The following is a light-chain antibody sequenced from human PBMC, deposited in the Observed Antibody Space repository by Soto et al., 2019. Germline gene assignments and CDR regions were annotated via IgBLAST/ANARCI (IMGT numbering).Light chain of an antibody. CDR3: SSYAGSATPVV. J-gene: IGLJ1*01. Sequence: QSALTQPASVSGSPGQSITIYCTGTSSDVGDYNFVSWYQHHPGKAPKLMIYEVTSRPSGVSNRFSGSKSGYTASLTISGLQAEDEAEYYCSSYAGSATPVVFGTGTKLTVL. CDR2: EVT. V-gene: IGLV2-14*01. CDR1: SSDVGDYNF.